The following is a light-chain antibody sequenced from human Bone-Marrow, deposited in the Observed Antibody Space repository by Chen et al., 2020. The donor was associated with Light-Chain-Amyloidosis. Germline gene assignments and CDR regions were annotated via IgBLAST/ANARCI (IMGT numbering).Light chain of an antibody. J-gene: IGLJ1*01. Sequence: QSALTQPASVSGSPGQSITISRTGTSSDVGGDNHVSWYQHHPDKAPKLMIYEVTNRPSWGPVRFSGSKSDNTASLTISWLQTEVEADYFCSSYTITNTLVFGSGTRVTVL. CDR2: EVT. V-gene: IGLV2-14*01. CDR3: SSYTITNTLV. CDR1: SSDVGGDNH.